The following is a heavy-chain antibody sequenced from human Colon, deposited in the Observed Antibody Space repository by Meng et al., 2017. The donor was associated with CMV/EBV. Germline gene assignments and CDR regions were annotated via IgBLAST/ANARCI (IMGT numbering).Heavy chain of an antibody. D-gene: IGHD3-3*01. CDR3: ARSGTLGGMDV. V-gene: IGHV3-33*03. Sequence: GGSLRLSWAASGFIFANYGIHWVRQAPGKGLEWVAVIWHDGTNKYYADFLKGRLTLSRDNSKNTVYMEMNTLRGEATAVYYCARSGTLGGMDVWGQGTTVTVSS. CDR1: GFIFANYG. J-gene: IGHJ6*02. CDR2: IWHDGTNK.